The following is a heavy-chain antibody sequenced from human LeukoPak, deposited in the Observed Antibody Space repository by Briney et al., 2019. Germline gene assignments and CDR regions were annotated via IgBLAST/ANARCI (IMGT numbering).Heavy chain of an antibody. CDR3: ASRSTVTTLYGMDV. V-gene: IGHV4-34*01. CDR1: GGSISSYY. D-gene: IGHD4-17*01. Sequence: SETLSLTCTVSGGSISSYYWSWIRQPPGKGLEWIGEINHSGSTNYNLSLKSRVTISVDTSKNQFSLKLSSVTAADTAVYYCASRSTVTTLYGMDVWGQGTTVTVSS. CDR2: INHSGST. J-gene: IGHJ6*02.